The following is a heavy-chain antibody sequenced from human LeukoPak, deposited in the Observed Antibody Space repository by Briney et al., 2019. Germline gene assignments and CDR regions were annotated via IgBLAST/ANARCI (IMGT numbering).Heavy chain of an antibody. Sequence: GASVKVSCKASGGTFSSYAISWVRQAPGQGLEWMGGIIPIFGTANYAQKFQGRVTITADESTSTAYMELSSLRSEDTAVYYCARWYCSSTSCYYFDYWGQGTLVTVSS. J-gene: IGHJ4*02. CDR2: IIPIFGTA. V-gene: IGHV1-69*13. CDR3: ARWYCSSTSCYYFDY. CDR1: GGTFSSYA. D-gene: IGHD2-2*01.